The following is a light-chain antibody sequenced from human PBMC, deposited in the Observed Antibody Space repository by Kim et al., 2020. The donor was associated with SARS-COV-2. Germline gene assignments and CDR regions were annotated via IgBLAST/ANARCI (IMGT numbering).Light chain of an antibody. CDR1: QDIAND. V-gene: IGKV1-33*01. J-gene: IGKJ4*01. CDR3: QQFENLPLT. Sequence: ASVGDTVTITCQASQDIANDLNWYQQKPGKAPKGLIYDASTLETGVPSRFSGSGSGTDFTFTISSLQPEDFATYYCQQFENLPLTFGGGTKVDIK. CDR2: DAS.